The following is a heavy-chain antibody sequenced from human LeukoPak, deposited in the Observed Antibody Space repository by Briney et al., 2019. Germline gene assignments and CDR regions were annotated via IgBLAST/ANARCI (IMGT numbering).Heavy chain of an antibody. CDR3: ARGAEQQRLAHFDY. V-gene: IGHV1-2*02. CDR2: INPNNGGT. J-gene: IGHJ4*02. CDR1: GYIFTGYY. D-gene: IGHD6-13*01. Sequence: ASVKVSCKASGYIFTGYYMHWVRQAPGQGLEWMGWINPNNGGTKSAQKFQGRVTMTRDTSISTAYMELSSLRSDDTAIYYCARGAEQQRLAHFDYWGQGTLVTVSS.